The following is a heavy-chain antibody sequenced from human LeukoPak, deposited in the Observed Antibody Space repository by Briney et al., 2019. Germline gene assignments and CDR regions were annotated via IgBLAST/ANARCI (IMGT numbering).Heavy chain of an antibody. J-gene: IGHJ4*02. Sequence: GGSLRLSCAASGFTFSNFAMSWVRQAPGKGLEWVSGISSSGGTTYYADSVKGRFTISRDKSKNTLCLQMNSLRAEDTAVYYCAKRAVAAVAGSRFDYWGQGALVTVSS. V-gene: IGHV3-23*01. CDR2: ISSSGGTT. CDR1: GFTFSNFA. D-gene: IGHD6-19*01. CDR3: AKRAVAAVAGSRFDY.